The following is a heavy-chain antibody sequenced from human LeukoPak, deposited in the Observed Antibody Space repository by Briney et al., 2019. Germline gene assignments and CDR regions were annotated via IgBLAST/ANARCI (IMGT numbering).Heavy chain of an antibody. CDR3: ARDGEYSSSSFYYGMDV. Sequence: KPLETLSLTCTVSGGSISSGGYYWSWIRQHPGKGLEWIGYIYYSGSTYYNPSLKSRVTISVDTSKNQFSLKLSSVAATDTAVYYCARDGEYSSSSFYYGMDVWGQGTTVTVSS. D-gene: IGHD6-6*01. V-gene: IGHV4-31*03. CDR1: GGSISSGGYY. CDR2: IYYSGST. J-gene: IGHJ6*02.